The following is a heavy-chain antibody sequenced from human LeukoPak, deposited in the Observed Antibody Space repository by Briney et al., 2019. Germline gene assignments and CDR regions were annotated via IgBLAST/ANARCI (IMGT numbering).Heavy chain of an antibody. V-gene: IGHV3-30*04. D-gene: IGHD3-10*01. J-gene: IGHJ4*02. CDR2: ISYDGSNK. CDR1: GFTFSDYA. CDR3: ARDKPGGSGSLDY. Sequence: PGGSLRLSCAASGFTFSDYAIHWVRQAPGKGLEWVAVISYDGSNKYYSDSVKGRFTISRDNSKNTVSLQMNSLRPEDTAVYYCARDKPGGSGSLDYWGQGTLVTVSS.